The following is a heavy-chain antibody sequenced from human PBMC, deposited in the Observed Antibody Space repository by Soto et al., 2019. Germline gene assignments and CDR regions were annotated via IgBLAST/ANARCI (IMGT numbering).Heavy chain of an antibody. V-gene: IGHV3-23*01. CDR1: GFTFSHYA. D-gene: IGHD3-10*01. Sequence: EVRLLESGGGLVQPGGSLRLSCAASGFTFSHYAMTWVRQAPGKGLEWVSTMTYSGDSIYYADSVKGRFTISRDNSKNTLYLQMNSLRAEDTAVYYCAKKLHYGSGTYYFYFDYWGQGTLVTVSS. CDR3: AKKLHYGSGTYYFYFDY. CDR2: MTYSGDSI. J-gene: IGHJ4*02.